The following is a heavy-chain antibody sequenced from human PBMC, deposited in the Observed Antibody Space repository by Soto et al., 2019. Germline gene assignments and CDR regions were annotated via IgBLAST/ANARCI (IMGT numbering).Heavy chain of an antibody. CDR3: ARGGGCSGGSCYDYYYYGMDV. D-gene: IGHD2-15*01. CDR1: GGTFSSYA. Sequence: GASVKVSCKASGGTFSSYAISWVRQAPGQGLEWMGGIIPIFGTANYAQKFQGRVTITADKSTSTAYMELSSLRSEDTAVYYCARGGGCSGGSCYDYYYYGMDVWGQGTTVTVSS. CDR2: IIPIFGTA. V-gene: IGHV1-69*06. J-gene: IGHJ6*02.